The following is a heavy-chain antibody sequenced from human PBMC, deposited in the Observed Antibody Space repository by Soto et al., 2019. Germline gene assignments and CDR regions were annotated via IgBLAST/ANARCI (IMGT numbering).Heavy chain of an antibody. V-gene: IGHV1-3*01. CDR1: GYTFTSYT. J-gene: IGHJ3*02. Sequence: QVQLVQSGAEVKKPGASVKVSCKASGYTFTSYTMHWVRRAPGQRLEWMGWINAGNGNTKYSQNFQGRVTITRDTSASTAYMELSSLRSEDTAVYYCARGLTMVRGVILDAFEIWGQGTMVTVSS. CDR2: INAGNGNT. CDR3: ARGLTMVRGVILDAFEI. D-gene: IGHD3-10*01.